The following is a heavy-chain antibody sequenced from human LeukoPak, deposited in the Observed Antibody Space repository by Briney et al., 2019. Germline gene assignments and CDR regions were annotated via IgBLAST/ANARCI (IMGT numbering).Heavy chain of an antibody. CDR2: ISGGGDTI. D-gene: IGHD6-13*01. CDR3: ARDEQPYRSNFWYFDL. Sequence: GGSLRLSCAASGFTFSAYSMNWVRQAPGKRLEWVSFISGGGDTIYNAHSVKGRFTISRDNAKNSLYLQMNSLGDEDTAVYFCARDEQPYRSNFWYFDLWGRGTLVTVSS. J-gene: IGHJ2*01. V-gene: IGHV3-48*02. CDR1: GFTFSAYS.